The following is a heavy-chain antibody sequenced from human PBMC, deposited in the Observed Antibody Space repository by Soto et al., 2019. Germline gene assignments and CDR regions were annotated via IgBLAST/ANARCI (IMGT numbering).Heavy chain of an antibody. V-gene: IGHV3-30*03. D-gene: IGHD3-22*01. CDR3: ARWVGGSMYDNSGKYDS. Sequence: QVQLVESGGGVVQPGRSLRLTCAASGFTFSSNGMHWVRQAPGKGLEWVALVAYDGSKTYYGDSVSGRFTISRDNSENTLYLQMNGLRAEDTAVYYCARWVGGSMYDNSGKYDSWGQGTLVTVSS. CDR2: VAYDGSKT. J-gene: IGHJ5*01. CDR1: GFTFSSNG.